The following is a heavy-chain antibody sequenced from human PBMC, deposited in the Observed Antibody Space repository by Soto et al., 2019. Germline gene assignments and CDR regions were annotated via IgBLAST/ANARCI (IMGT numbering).Heavy chain of an antibody. V-gene: IGHV1-2*02. CDR1: GYTFTDNY. D-gene: IGHD3-10*01. J-gene: IGHJ4*02. CDR2: INPKSGGT. CDR3: ARAYSGSGSPKF. Sequence: ASVKVSCKASGYTFTDNYLHWVRQAPGQGLEWMGWINPKSGGTDLAQKFQGRATMTRDTAITTGYMELSRLKSDDTAVYYCARAYSGSGSPKFWGQGTLVTVSS.